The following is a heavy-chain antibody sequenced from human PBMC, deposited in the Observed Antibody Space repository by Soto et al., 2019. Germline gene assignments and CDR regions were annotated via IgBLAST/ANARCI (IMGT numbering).Heavy chain of an antibody. J-gene: IGHJ5*02. CDR3: ARGRGATAACFDP. Sequence: QVQLQESGSGLVKPSQTLSLTCEVSGVSISSGGYSWSWIRQSPGKGLEWMGYIFHSGTTDYNPSLKSRLTISVDMSKSHFSLKLSSVTAADTAVYYCARGRGATAACFDPWGQGTLVTVSS. V-gene: IGHV4-30-2*05. CDR2: IFHSGTT. D-gene: IGHD1-26*01. CDR1: GVSISSGGYS.